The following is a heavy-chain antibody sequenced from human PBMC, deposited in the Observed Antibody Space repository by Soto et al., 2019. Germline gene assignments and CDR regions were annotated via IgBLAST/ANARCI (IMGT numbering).Heavy chain of an antibody. D-gene: IGHD3-22*01. V-gene: IGHV3-21*01. J-gene: IGHJ3*02. CDR2: IGSRTSDI. Sequence: GGSLRLSCAASGFTLSRHTMNWVRQAPGKGLEWVSFIGSRTSDIYYADSVKGRFTISSDNAKNSLYLDLTRLRAEDTAVYFCVRDYYDTSGYPNTFDMWGQGTMVTVS. CDR1: GFTLSRHT. CDR3: VRDYYDTSGYPNTFDM.